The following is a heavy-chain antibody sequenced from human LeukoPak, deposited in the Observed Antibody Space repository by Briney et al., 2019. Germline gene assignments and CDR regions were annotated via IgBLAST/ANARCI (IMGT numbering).Heavy chain of an antibody. V-gene: IGHV1-18*01. CDR3: ARPGGYIAAAGTFDY. D-gene: IGHD6-13*01. J-gene: IGHJ4*02. CDR2: ISAYNGNT. CDR1: GYTFTSYG. Sequence: ASVTVSYKASGYTFTSYGISWVRQAPGQGLEWMGWISAYNGNTNYAQKLQGRVTMTTDTSTSTAYMELRSLRSDDTAVYYCARPGGYIAAAGTFDYWGQGTLVTVSS.